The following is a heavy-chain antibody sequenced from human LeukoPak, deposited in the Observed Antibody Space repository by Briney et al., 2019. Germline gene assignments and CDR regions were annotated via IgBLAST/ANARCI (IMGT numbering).Heavy chain of an antibody. J-gene: IGHJ4*02. D-gene: IGHD6-19*01. V-gene: IGHV4-59*08. CDR1: GGSISSYY. CDR2: IYYSGST. CDR3: ARHDSSGWYSFDY. Sequence: PSETLSLTCTVPGGSISSYYWSWIRQPPREGLERIGYIYYSGSTNYNPSLKSRVTISVDTSKNQFSLKLSSVTAADTAVYYCARHDSSGWYSFDYWGQGTLVTVSS.